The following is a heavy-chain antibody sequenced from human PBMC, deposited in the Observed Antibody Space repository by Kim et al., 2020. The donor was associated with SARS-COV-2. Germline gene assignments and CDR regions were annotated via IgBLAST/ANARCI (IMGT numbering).Heavy chain of an antibody. V-gene: IGHV3-33*01. D-gene: IGHD2-21*02. J-gene: IGHJ4*02. CDR3: ATERGTVVTPGRDFDY. CDR2: IWYDGSDK. CDR1: GFTFSSYG. Sequence: GGSLRLSCAASGFTFSSYGMHWVRQAPGKGLEWVAVIWYDGSDKYYADSVKGRFTISRDNSKNTLYLQMNSLRAEDTAVYYCATERGTVVTPGRDFDYWGQGTLVTVSS.